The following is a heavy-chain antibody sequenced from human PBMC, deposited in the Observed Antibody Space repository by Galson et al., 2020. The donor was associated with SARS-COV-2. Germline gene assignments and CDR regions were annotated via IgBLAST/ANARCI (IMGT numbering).Heavy chain of an antibody. V-gene: IGHV4-4*02. D-gene: IGHD3-10*01. CDR1: GGSISSDNW. CDR3: AREETYYYGSQSYSQVDY. CDR2: IYHSGST. Sequence: ASETLSLTCAVSGGSISSDNWWSWVRQPPGKGLEWIGEIYHSGSTNYNPSLKSRVTISVDKSKNQFSLKLSSVSAADTAVYYCAREETYYYGSQSYSQVDYWGQGTLVTVSS. J-gene: IGHJ4*02.